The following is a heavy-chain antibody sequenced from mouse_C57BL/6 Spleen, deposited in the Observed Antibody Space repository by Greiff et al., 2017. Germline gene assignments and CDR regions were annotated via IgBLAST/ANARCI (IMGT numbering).Heavy chain of an antibody. V-gene: IGHV1-82*01. D-gene: IGHD3-2*02. J-gene: IGHJ4*01. CDR3: ARIQLSPYYYAIDY. CDR2: LYPGDGDP. Sequence: VQLQESGPELVKPGASVKISCKASGYAFSSSWMNWVKQRPGKGLEWIGRLYPGDGDPNYNGKFKGKATLTADKSSSTAYMQLSSLTSEDSAVYFCARIQLSPYYYAIDYWGQGTSVTVSS. CDR1: GYAFSSSW.